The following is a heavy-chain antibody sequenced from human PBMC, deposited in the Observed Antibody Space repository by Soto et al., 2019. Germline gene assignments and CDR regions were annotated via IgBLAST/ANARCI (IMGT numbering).Heavy chain of an antibody. V-gene: IGHV4-39*01. CDR3: ARLRVDQSMLVGRWGSSTSPDY. J-gene: IGHJ4*02. D-gene: IGHD2-2*01. CDR2: IYYSGST. Sequence: SETLSLTCTVSGGSISSSSYYWGWIRQPPGKGLEWIGSIYYSGSTYYNPSLKSRVTISVDTSKNQFSLKLSSVTAADTAVYYCARLRVDQSMLVGRWGSSTSPDYWGQGTLVTVSS. CDR1: GGSISSSSYY.